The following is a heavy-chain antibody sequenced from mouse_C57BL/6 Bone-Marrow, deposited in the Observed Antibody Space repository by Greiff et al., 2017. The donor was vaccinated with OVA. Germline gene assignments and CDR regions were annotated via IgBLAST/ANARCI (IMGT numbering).Heavy chain of an antibody. D-gene: IGHD1-1*01. CDR2: INPNYGTT. V-gene: IGHV1-39*01. CDR1: GYSFTDYN. J-gene: IGHJ1*03. Sequence: EVKLQQSGPELVKPGASVKISCKASGYSFTDYNMNWVKQSNGQSLEWIGVINPNYGTTSYNQKFKGKATLTVDQSSSTAYMQLNSLTSEDSAVYYCARGPNYYGSSYNWYFDVWGTGTTVTVSS. CDR3: ARGPNYYGSSYNWYFDV.